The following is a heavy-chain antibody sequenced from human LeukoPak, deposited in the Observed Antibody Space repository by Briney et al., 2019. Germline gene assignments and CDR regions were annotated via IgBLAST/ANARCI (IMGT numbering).Heavy chain of an antibody. CDR3: ARDPLWYSHDTREYLVYLDL. Sequence: AAVKVSCKTSGYIFDIYGVSWLRQAPGQGLEWKGWINIRNGDRKFAQKFQGRVTLTTDTSTSTAFMELRSLRYDDSAVYYCARDPLWYSHDTREYLVYLDLWGQGTLVTVSS. CDR2: INIRNGDR. CDR1: GYIFDIYG. V-gene: IGHV1-18*01. D-gene: IGHD2/OR15-2a*01. J-gene: IGHJ4*02.